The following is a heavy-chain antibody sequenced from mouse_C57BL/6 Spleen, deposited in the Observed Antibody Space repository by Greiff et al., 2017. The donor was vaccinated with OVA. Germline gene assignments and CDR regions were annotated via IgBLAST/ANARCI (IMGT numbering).Heavy chain of an antibody. D-gene: IGHD1-1*01. Sequence: QVQLQQPGAELVRPGTSVKLSCKASGYTFTSYWMHWVKQRPGQGLEWIGVIDPSDSYTNYNQKFKGKATLTVDTSSSTAYMQLSSLTSEDSAVYYCARSTVYYDGSSDWYFDVWGTGTTVTVSS. V-gene: IGHV1-59*01. CDR2: IDPSDSYT. CDR1: GYTFTSYW. CDR3: ARSTVYYDGSSDWYFDV. J-gene: IGHJ1*03.